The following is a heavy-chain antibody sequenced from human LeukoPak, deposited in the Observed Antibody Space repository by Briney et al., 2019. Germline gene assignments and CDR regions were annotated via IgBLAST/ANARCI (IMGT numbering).Heavy chain of an antibody. CDR3: ASPSGYSYGRTTFDY. J-gene: IGHJ4*02. Sequence: ASVKVSCKASGGTFSSYAISWVRQAPGQGLEWMGRIIPILGIANYAQKFQGRVTITADKSTSIAYMELSSLRSEDTAVYYCASPSGYSYGRTTFDYWGQGTLVTVSS. V-gene: IGHV1-69*04. CDR2: IIPILGIA. D-gene: IGHD5-18*01. CDR1: GGTFSSYA.